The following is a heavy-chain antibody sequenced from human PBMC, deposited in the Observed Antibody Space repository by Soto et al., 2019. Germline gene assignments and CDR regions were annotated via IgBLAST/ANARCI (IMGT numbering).Heavy chain of an antibody. V-gene: IGHV1-69*02. CDR1: GGTFSSYT. CDR2: IIPILGIA. D-gene: IGHD4-17*01. CDR3: ARSVPDTKWFDP. J-gene: IGHJ5*02. Sequence: VKVSCKASGGTFSSYTISWVRQASGQGLEWMGRIIPILGIANYAQKFQGRVTITADKSTSTAYMELSSLRSEDTAVYYCARSVPDTKWFDPWGKGXLVTVSS.